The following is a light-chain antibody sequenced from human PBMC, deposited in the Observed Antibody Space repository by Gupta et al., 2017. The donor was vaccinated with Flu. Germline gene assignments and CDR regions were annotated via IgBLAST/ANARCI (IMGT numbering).Light chain of an antibody. CDR2: GVR. Sequence: ERAIPSCRASKSVNGGYLAWYQHKPGQAPRLLIYGVRNRATGIAERFSGSGSGTDFTLTISRLEPEDFATYYCQQYGSSPQTFGQGTKVEIK. CDR3: QQYGSSPQT. CDR1: KSVNGGY. J-gene: IGKJ1*01. V-gene: IGKV3-20*01.